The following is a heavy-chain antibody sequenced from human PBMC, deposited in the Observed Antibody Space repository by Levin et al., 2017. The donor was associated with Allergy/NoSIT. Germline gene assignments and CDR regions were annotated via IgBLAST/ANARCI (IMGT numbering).Heavy chain of an antibody. J-gene: IGHJ6*02. CDR1: GGSISSSNW. CDR2: IYHSGST. CDR3: ARDIKLTFGYYYYGMDV. Sequence: LSQTLSLTCAVSGGSISSSNWWSWVRQPPGKGLEWIGEIYHSGSTNYNPSLKSRVTISVDKSKNQFSLKLSSVTAADTAVYYCARDIKLTFGYYYYGMDVWGQGTTVTVSS. V-gene: IGHV4-4*02. D-gene: IGHD3-16*01.